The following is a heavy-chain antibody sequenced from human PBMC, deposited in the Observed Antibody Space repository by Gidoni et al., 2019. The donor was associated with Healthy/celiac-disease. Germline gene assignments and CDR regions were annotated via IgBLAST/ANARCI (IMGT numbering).Heavy chain of an antibody. D-gene: IGHD6-13*01. CDR1: GGSISSGGYS. Sequence: QLQLQESGSGLVKPSQTLSLTCAGSGGSISSGGYSWSWIRQPPGKGLEWIGYIYHSGSTYYNPSLKSRVTISVDRSKNQFSLKLSSVTAADTAVYYCARGLAGSSWLFNWFDPWGQGTLVTVSS. J-gene: IGHJ5*02. CDR3: ARGLAGSSWLFNWFDP. V-gene: IGHV4-30-2*01. CDR2: IYHSGST.